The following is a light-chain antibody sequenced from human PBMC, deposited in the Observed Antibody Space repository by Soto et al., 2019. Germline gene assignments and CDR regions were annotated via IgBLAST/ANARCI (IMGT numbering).Light chain of an antibody. CDR2: EVS. Sequence: QSALTQPASVSGSPGQSITISCTGTSSDVGAYNFVSWYQQHPGKAPKLIFYEVSNRPPGLSDRFSGSKSGTMASLTISGLQAEDEADYFCSSYTTNKTLLFGGGTKLTVL. V-gene: IGLV2-14*01. CDR1: SSDVGAYNF. J-gene: IGLJ2*01. CDR3: SSYTTNKTLL.